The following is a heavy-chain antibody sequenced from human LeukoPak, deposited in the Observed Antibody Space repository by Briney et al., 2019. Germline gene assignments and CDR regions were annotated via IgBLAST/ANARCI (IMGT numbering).Heavy chain of an antibody. D-gene: IGHD6-13*01. J-gene: IGHJ4*02. V-gene: IGHV3-7*01. Sequence: PGGSLRLSCAASGFTFSSYWMSWVRQAPGKGLEWVANIKQDGSEKYYVDSVKGRFTISRDNAKNSLYLQMNSLRAEDTAVYYCARGRSGWSSPCDYWGQGTLVTVSS. CDR3: ARGRSGWSSPCDY. CDR2: IKQDGSEK. CDR1: GFTFSSYW.